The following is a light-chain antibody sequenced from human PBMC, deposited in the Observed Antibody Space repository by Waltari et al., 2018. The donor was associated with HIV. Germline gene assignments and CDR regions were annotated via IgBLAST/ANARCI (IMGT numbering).Light chain of an antibody. CDR3: ASYTVNSTGV. Sequence: QSALSQPPPVSASPGQSVASSCPGSASDLVRVNLFSWYQQLPDKTPTLILYDVNNRPSGISDRFSGSKSGTTASLTISTVETDDEADYYCASYTVNSTGVFGSGTKLTVL. CDR1: ASDLVRVNL. CDR2: DVN. V-gene: IGLV2-14*03. J-gene: IGLJ1*01.